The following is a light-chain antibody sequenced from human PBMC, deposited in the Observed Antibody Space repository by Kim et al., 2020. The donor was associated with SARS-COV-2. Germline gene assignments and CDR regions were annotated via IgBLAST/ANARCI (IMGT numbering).Light chain of an antibody. J-gene: IGKJ5*01. Sequence: LSPGERATLSCSASQDVSMYLAWYQQKPGQAPRRLIYDASDRATGIPARFSGSGSGTDFTLTISSLEPEDFGVYYCQQRTSWPITFGQGTRLEIK. CDR1: QDVSMY. CDR3: QQRTSWPIT. V-gene: IGKV3D-11*01. CDR2: DAS.